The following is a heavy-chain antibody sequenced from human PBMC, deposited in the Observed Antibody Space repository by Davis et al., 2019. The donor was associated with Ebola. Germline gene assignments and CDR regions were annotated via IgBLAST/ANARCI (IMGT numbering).Heavy chain of an antibody. CDR2: IYSGGST. J-gene: IGHJ4*02. D-gene: IGHD2-2*01. V-gene: IGHV3-53*01. CDR3: ARANSRQLLGDFDY. Sequence: GESLKISCAASGFTVSSNYMSWVRQAPGKGLEWVSLIYSGGSTYYADSVKGRFTISRDNSKNPLYLQMNSLRAEDTAVYYCARANSRQLLGDFDYWGQGTLVTVSS. CDR1: GFTVSSNY.